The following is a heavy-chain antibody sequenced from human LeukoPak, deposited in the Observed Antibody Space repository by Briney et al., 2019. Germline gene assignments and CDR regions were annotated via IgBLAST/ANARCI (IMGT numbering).Heavy chain of an antibody. D-gene: IGHD5-12*01. V-gene: IGHV1-18*01. J-gene: IGHJ3*02. CDR3: ARVKSGELYSGYDRGAFDI. CDR1: GYTFTSYG. Sequence: ASVKVSCKASGYTFTSYGISWVRQAPGQGLEWMGWISAYNGNTNYAQKLQGRVTMTTDTSTSTAYMELSSLRSEDTAVYYCARVKSGELYSGYDRGAFDIWGQGTMVTVSS. CDR2: ISAYNGNT.